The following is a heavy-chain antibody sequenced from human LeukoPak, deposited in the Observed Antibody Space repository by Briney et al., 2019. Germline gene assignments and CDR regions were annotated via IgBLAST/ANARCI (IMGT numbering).Heavy chain of an antibody. D-gene: IGHD6-6*01. CDR3: ARDRSSFSYAFDI. V-gene: IGHV1-3*04. J-gene: IGHJ3*02. CDR1: GYTFTTYA. Sequence: ASVKVSCKASGYTFTTYAIHWVRQAPGQRLEWMGWISTYSDNRRYSPKFQGTVTITTDTSASTAYMELSSLRSEDTAVYYCARDRSSFSYAFDIWGQGAMVTVSS. CDR2: ISTYSDNR.